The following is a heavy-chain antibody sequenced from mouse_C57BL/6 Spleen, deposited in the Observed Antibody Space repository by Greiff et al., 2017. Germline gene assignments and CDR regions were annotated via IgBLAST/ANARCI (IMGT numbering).Heavy chain of an antibody. D-gene: IGHD1-1*01. Sequence: VKLMESGPELVKPGASVKLSCKASGYTFTSYDINWVKQRPGQGLEWIGWIYPRDGSTKYNEKFKGKATLTVDTSSSTAYMELHSLTSEDSAVYFCARRLDYYGSSYPFAYWGQGTLVTVSA. CDR3: ARRLDYYGSSYPFAY. J-gene: IGHJ3*01. CDR2: IYPRDGST. CDR1: GYTFTSYD. V-gene: IGHV1-85*01.